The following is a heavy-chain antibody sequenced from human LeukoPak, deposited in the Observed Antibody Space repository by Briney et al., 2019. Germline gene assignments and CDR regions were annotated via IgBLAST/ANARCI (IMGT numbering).Heavy chain of an antibody. CDR1: GHTFTRHG. CDR2: ISTQTGNP. D-gene: IGHD3-3*01. Sequence: ASVKVSCKASGHTFTRHGLNWVRQAPGQGLQWMAWISTQTGNPTFAQGFTGRFVFSLDSSVSTAYLEISSLKAEDTAMYYCARDRHYDFWSGLMAFDYWGQGTLVTVSS. CDR3: ARDRHYDFWSGLMAFDY. J-gene: IGHJ4*02. V-gene: IGHV7-4-1*02.